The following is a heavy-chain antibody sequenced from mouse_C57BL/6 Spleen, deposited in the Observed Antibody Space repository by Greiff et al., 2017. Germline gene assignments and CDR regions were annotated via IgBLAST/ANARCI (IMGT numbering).Heavy chain of an antibody. CDR3: ARGRGYYYSRDD. J-gene: IGHJ4*01. V-gene: IGHV1-82*01. Sequence: QVQLQQSGPELVKPGASVKISCKASGYAFSSYWMNWVKQRPGKGLEWIGRIYPGDGATNYHEKFKGKATLSADKSSSTAYMQLSSLTSDDSAVYFCARGRGYYYSRDDWGQGTAVTVAS. CDR2: IYPGDGAT. CDR1: GYAFSSYW.